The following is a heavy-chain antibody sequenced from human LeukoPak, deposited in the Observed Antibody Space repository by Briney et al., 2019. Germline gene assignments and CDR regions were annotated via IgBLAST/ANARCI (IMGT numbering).Heavy chain of an antibody. D-gene: IGHD1-26*01. CDR2: IYYSGST. CDR3: AGQWASYFDY. V-gene: IGHV4-59*01. J-gene: IGHJ4*02. CDR1: GGSISSYY. Sequence: SETLSLTCTVSGGSISSYYWSWIRQPPGKGLKWIGYIYYSGSTNYNPSLKSRVTISVDTSKNQFSLKLSSVTAADTAVYYCAGQWASYFDYWGQGTLVTVSS.